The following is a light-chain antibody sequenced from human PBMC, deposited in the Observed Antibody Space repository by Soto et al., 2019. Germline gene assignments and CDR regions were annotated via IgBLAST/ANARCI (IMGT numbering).Light chain of an antibody. Sequence: DIQMTQSPSSLSASVGDRVTISCRASQPISIYINWYQQKPGKAPKLLIYASSSLQGGVPSRFSGSGSGTHFTLSISCVQPKAFANYSCQQSQTIPYTFGPGTRLE. CDR1: QPISIY. J-gene: IGKJ5*01. CDR2: ASS. CDR3: QQSQTIPYT. V-gene: IGKV1-39*01.